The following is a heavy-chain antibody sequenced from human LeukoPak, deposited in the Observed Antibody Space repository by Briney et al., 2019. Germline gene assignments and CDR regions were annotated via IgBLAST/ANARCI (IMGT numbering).Heavy chain of an antibody. J-gene: IGHJ4*02. D-gene: IGHD6-13*01. CDR2: INSDGSST. CDR3: ARDMSYGSSANGFDY. Sequence: QPGGSLRLSCAAPGFTFSSYWMHWVRQAPGKGLVWVSRINSDGSSTSYADSVKGRFTISRDNAKNTLYLQMNSLRAEDTAVYYCARDMSYGSSANGFDYWGQGTLVTVSS. V-gene: IGHV3-74*01. CDR1: GFTFSSYW.